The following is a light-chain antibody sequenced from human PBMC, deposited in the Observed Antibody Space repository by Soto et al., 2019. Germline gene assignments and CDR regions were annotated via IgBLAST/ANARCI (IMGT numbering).Light chain of an antibody. CDR3: QQCDQLPLT. Sequence: DIQMTQSPSSLSASVGDRVTITCQASQDISNCLNWYQQKPGKAPKLLIYDASKLETGVPSRFSGSGSATDFTLTISSLQAEDIARYYCQQCDQLPLTFGGGTKGDIK. V-gene: IGKV1-33*01. CDR2: DAS. J-gene: IGKJ4*01. CDR1: QDISNC.